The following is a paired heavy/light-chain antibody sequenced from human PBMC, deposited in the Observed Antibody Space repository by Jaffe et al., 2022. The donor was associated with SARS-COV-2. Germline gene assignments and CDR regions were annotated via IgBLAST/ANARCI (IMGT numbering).Heavy chain of an antibody. CDR1: GFAFSAYV. CDR2: MSYDGRSK. J-gene: IGHJ4*02. Sequence: QVQLVESGGGVVQPGKSLRLSCATSGFAFSAYVMHWVRQAPGKGLEWVALMSYDGRSKFYADSVKDRFTISRDNSNSTLYLQMNGLTVEDTAMYYCATGDTRLGTVRSSFLYYFDSWGQGALVTVSS. V-gene: IGHV3-30-3*02. CDR3: ATGDTRLGTVRSSFLYYFDS. D-gene: IGHD1-26*01.
Light chain of an antibody. CDR2: NTN. Sequence: QTVVTQEPSLSVSPGGTVTLTCGLSSGSVSVNNYPSWYQQTPGQAPRTLIYNTNSRSSGVPDRFSGSILGNKAALTITGAQADDDCDYYCVLYMGGGIRVFGGGTRLTVL. J-gene: IGLJ3*02. V-gene: IGLV8-61*01. CDR1: SGSVSVNNY. CDR3: VLYMGGGIRV.